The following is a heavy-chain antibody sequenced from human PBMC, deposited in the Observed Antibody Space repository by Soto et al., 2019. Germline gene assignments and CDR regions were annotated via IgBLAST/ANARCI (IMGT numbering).Heavy chain of an antibody. V-gene: IGHV1-18*04. CDR2: ISAYNGNT. Sequence: ASVKVSCKASGYTFTSYGISWVRQAPGQGLEWMGWISAYNGNTNYAQKLQGRVTMTTDTSTSTAYMELRSLRSDDTAVYYCARVSPYCSGGSCYGDFDYWGQGTLVTVSS. J-gene: IGHJ4*02. CDR1: GYTFTSYG. CDR3: ARVSPYCSGGSCYGDFDY. D-gene: IGHD2-15*01.